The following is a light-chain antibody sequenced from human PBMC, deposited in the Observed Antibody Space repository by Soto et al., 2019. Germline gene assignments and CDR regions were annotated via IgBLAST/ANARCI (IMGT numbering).Light chain of an antibody. Sequence: QSALTQPPSASGSPGQSVTISCTGTSSDVGGYNYVSWYQQHPGKAPKLMIYEVNKRPSGVPDRFSGSKSGNTASLTVSGLQAEDEADYYCRSYAGSNTYVLFGGGTKLTVL. J-gene: IGLJ2*01. CDR3: RSYAGSNTYVL. CDR1: SSDVGGYNY. V-gene: IGLV2-8*01. CDR2: EVN.